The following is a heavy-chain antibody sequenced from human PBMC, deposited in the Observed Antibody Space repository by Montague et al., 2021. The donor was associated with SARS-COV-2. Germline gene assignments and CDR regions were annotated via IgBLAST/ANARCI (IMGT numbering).Heavy chain of an antibody. CDR1: GGSISSGTYY. J-gene: IGHJ2*01. Sequence: SETRSLTCTVSGGSISSGTYYWGWVRQPPGKGLEWIGTINYSGKTYYNPSLKSRVTISVDTSKNQFSLKVTSVTAADTALYDCARRAQWQLSWFFDLWGRGTLVTVSS. CDR3: ARRAQWQLSWFFDL. V-gene: IGHV4-39*01. D-gene: IGHD6-19*01. CDR2: INYSGKT.